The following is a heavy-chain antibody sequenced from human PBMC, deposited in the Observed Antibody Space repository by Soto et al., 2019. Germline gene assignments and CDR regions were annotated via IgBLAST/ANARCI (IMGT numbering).Heavy chain of an antibody. Sequence: SVKVSCKASGFTFTSSAMQWVRQARGQRLEWIGWIVVGSGNTNYAQKFQERVTITRDMSTSTAYMELSSLRSEDTAVYYCAATDDRYCSGGSCYPQAVWGQGTMVTVSS. CDR1: GFTFTSSA. D-gene: IGHD2-15*01. CDR3: AATDDRYCSGGSCYPQAV. V-gene: IGHV1-58*02. CDR2: IVVGSGNT. J-gene: IGHJ3*01.